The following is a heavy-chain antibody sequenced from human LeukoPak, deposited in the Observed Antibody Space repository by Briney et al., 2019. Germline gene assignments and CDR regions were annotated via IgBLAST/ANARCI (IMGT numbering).Heavy chain of an antibody. Sequence: GGSLTLSCAASGFTFRTYAMSWLRQAPGKGLEWVSAISGSGSGGSTYYADSVKGQFTISRDNSKNTLYPQMSSLRGEDTAVYYCAKRPSTSWYEDTFDIWGQGTMVTVSS. CDR1: GFTFRTYA. CDR3: AKRPSTSWYEDTFDI. V-gene: IGHV3-23*01. CDR2: ISGSGSGGST. J-gene: IGHJ3*02. D-gene: IGHD2-2*01.